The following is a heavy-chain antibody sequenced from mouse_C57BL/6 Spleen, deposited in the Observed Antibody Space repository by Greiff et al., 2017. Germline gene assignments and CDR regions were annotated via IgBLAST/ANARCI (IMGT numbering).Heavy chain of an antibody. V-gene: IGHV1-80*01. CDR1: GYAFSSYW. D-gene: IGHD1-1*01. Sequence: QVQLQQSGAELVKPGASLKISCKASGYAFSSYWMNWVKQRPGKGLEWIGQIYPGDGDTNYNGKFKGKATLTADKSSSTAYMQLSSLTSEDSAVYFCARYDYGSSHYYAMDYWGQGTSVTVSS. CDR2: IYPGDGDT. J-gene: IGHJ4*01. CDR3: ARYDYGSSHYYAMDY.